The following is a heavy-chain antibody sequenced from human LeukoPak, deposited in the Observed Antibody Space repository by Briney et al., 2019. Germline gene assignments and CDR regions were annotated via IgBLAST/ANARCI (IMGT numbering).Heavy chain of an antibody. D-gene: IGHD6-13*01. CDR1: GFTFDDYG. Sequence: PGGPLRLSCAASGFTFDDYGISWVRQAPGKGLEWVSGIDRNGDSIGYADSVKGRFTISRDNAKNSLHLQMNSLRAEDTALYYCAKEGDSSFIDYWGQGTLVTVSS. CDR3: AKEGDSSFIDY. V-gene: IGHV3-20*04. J-gene: IGHJ4*02. CDR2: IDRNGDSI.